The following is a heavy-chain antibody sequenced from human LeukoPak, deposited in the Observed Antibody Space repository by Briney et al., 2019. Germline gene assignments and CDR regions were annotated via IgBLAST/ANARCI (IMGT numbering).Heavy chain of an antibody. J-gene: IGHJ4*02. Sequence: PGGSLRLSCTASGFSFSNHYMRGGRGAPGRGVEGVLNINEDGSKNWQLASAKGRFTESRDNARNSLYLQMNSLGVHDTAVYYCTRVIVAVPGYFDYFDFWGQGVLVTVSS. CDR3: TRVIVAVPGYFDYFDF. D-gene: IGHD6-19*01. CDR2: INEDGSKN. V-gene: IGHV3-7*01. CDR1: GFSFSNHY.